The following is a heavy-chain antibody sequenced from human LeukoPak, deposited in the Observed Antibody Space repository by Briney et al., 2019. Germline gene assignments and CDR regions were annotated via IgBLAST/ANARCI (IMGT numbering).Heavy chain of an antibody. V-gene: IGHV3-48*01. D-gene: IGHD3-22*01. J-gene: IGHJ4*02. CDR2: ISSSSSTI. CDR1: AFTFSSYS. CDR3: ARVSSGYYYRSWWPFDY. Sequence: GGSLRLSCAASAFTFSSYSMNWVRQAPGKGLEWVSYISSSSSTIYYADSVKGRFTISRGNAKNSLYLQMNSLRAEDTAVYYCARVSSGYYYRSWWPFDYWGQGTLVTVSS.